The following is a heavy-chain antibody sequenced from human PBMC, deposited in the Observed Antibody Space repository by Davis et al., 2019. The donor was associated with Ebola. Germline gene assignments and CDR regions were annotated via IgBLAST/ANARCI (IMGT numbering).Heavy chain of an antibody. CDR1: GFTLSRYA. V-gene: IGHV3-23*01. J-gene: IGHJ3*02. Sequence: GESLKISCAASGFTLSRYAMSWVRQAPGKGLEWVSAISGSGGGTYYADSVKGRFTISRDNSKNTLYLQMNSLRAEDTAVYYCAKDTYMGIVELGAFDIWGQGTMVTVSS. D-gene: IGHD1-1*01. CDR3: AKDTYMGIVELGAFDI. CDR2: ISGSGGGT.